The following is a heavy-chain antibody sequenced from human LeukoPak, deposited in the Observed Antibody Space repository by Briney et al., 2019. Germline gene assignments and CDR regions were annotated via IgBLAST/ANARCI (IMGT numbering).Heavy chain of an antibody. D-gene: IGHD5-12*01. CDR2: INHSGST. Sequence: SETLSLTCAVYGGSFSGYYWSWIRQPPGKGLEWIGEINHSGSTYYNPSLKSRVTISVDTSKNQFSLKLSSVTAADTAVYYCARHTIRGYDVSTFDYWGQGTLVTVSS. J-gene: IGHJ4*02. CDR1: GGSFSGYY. V-gene: IGHV4-34*01. CDR3: ARHTIRGYDVSTFDY.